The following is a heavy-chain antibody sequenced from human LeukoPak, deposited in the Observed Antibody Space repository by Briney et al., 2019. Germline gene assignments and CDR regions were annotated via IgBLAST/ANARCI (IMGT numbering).Heavy chain of an antibody. CDR2: IYPGDSDT. J-gene: IGHJ4*02. CDR3: ARPGGQWLTYFDY. Sequence: GASLKISCKGSGYSFTDYWIAWVRQMPGKGLEWMGIIYPGDSDTRYSPSFQGQVTISADKSSNTAFLQWSGLKASDTAMYYCARPGGQWLTYFDYWGQGTLVTVSS. CDR1: GYSFTDYW. V-gene: IGHV5-51*01. D-gene: IGHD5-24*01.